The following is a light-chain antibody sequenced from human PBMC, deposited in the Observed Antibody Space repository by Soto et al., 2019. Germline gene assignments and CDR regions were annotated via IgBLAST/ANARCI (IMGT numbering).Light chain of an antibody. CDR1: SSDVGGYNY. CDR3: SSYTSSSLDV. CDR2: DVS. V-gene: IGLV2-14*01. J-gene: IGLJ1*01. Sequence: QSALTQPASVSGSPGQSITISCTGTSSDVGGYNYVSWYQQLPGKAPKLMIYDVSDRPSGVSNRFSGSKSGNTASLTISGLQTEDEADYYCSSYTSSSLDVFGTGTKGTVL.